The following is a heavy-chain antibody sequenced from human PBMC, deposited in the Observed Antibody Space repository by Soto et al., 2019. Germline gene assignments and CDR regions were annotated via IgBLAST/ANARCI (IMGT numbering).Heavy chain of an antibody. D-gene: IGHD2-2*01. CDR3: ARLVGPCSTTNCHLDY. J-gene: IGHJ4*02. CDR2: IYAGDSDT. V-gene: IGHV5-51*01. CDR1: GYSFTNYW. Sequence: GESLKISCKGSGYSFTNYWTGWVRQMPGKGLEWMGIIYAGDSDTRYSPSFQGQVTISADKSISTAYLQWSSLKASDTAMYYCARLVGPCSTTNCHLDYWGQGTLVTVSS.